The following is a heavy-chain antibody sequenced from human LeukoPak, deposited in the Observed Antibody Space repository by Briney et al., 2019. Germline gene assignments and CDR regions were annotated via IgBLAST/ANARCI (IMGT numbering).Heavy chain of an antibody. Sequence: SETLSLTCAVYGGSFSGYYWSWIRQPPGKGLEWIGEINHSGSTNYNPSLKSRVTMSVDTSKNQFSLKLSSVTAADTAVYYCARAGSASRVVPAAKRGWYFDLWGRGTLVTVSS. J-gene: IGHJ2*01. D-gene: IGHD2-2*01. V-gene: IGHV4-34*01. CDR1: GGSFSGYY. CDR2: INHSGST. CDR3: ARAGSASRVVPAAKRGWYFDL.